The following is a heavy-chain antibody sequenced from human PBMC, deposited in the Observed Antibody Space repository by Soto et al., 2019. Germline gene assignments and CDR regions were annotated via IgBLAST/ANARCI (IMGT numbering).Heavy chain of an antibody. J-gene: IGHJ6*02. Sequence: SETLSLTCTVSGGSISSSSYYFGCIRQPPGKGLEWIGSIYYSGSTYYNPSLKSRVTISVDTSKNQFSLKLSSVTAADTAVYYCAGIWDWYYYGMDVWGQGTTVTVSS. CDR1: GGSISSSSYY. V-gene: IGHV4-39*01. D-gene: IGHD1-26*01. CDR2: IYYSGST. CDR3: AGIWDWYYYGMDV.